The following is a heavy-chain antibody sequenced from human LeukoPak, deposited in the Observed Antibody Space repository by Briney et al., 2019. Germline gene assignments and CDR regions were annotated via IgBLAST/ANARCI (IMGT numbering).Heavy chain of an antibody. CDR1: SGSISSYY. CDR3: ARDHGEDAFDI. CDR2: IYYSGST. V-gene: IGHV4-59*08. D-gene: IGHD4-17*01. J-gene: IGHJ3*02. Sequence: PXETLSLTCTVSSGSISSYYWSWIRQPPGKGLEWIGYIYYSGSTNYNPSLKSRVTISVDTSKNQFSLKLSSVTAADTAVYYCARDHGEDAFDIWGQGTMVTVSS.